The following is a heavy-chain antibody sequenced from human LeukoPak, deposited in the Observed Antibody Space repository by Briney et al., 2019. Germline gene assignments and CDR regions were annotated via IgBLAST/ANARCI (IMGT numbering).Heavy chain of an antibody. D-gene: IGHD6-19*01. CDR1: GGSLSSYY. CDR3: ARDYSSGYGHFDY. Sequence: SGTPSLSSTLSGGSLSSYYWSWIRQPPGEGLEWIGYIYYSGSTKYNPSLKSRLTISVDTSKSQLSLKLSSVTAADTAFYYCARDYSSGYGHFDYWGQGTLVTVTS. V-gene: IGHV4-59*01. CDR2: IYYSGST. J-gene: IGHJ4*02.